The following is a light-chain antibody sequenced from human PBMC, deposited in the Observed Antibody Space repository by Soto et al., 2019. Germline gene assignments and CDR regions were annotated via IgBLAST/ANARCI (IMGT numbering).Light chain of an antibody. V-gene: IGLV2-23*01. J-gene: IGLJ1*01. Sequence: ALTQPASGSGSPGQSITISCTGTSSDVGSSNLVSWYQQHPGKAPKLIIYEGSRRPSGVSGRFSGSKSGNTASLTISGLQAEDEADYYCCSFAGSSSFYVFGSGTKVTVL. CDR1: SSDVGSSNL. CDR3: CSFAGSSSFYV. CDR2: EGS.